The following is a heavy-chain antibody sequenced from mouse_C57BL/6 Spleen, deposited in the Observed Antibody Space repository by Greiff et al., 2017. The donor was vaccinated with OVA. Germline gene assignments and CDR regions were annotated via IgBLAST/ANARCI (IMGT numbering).Heavy chain of an antibody. J-gene: IGHJ2*01. Sequence: EVQGVESGGGLVKPGGSLKLSCAASGFTLSDYGMHWVRQAPEKGLEWVAYISSGSSTIYYADTVKGRFTISRDNAKNTLFLQMTSLRSEDTAMYYCATGRDYWGQGTTLTVSS. CDR1: GFTLSDYG. CDR2: ISSGSSTI. V-gene: IGHV5-17*01. CDR3: ATGRDY. D-gene: IGHD4-1*01.